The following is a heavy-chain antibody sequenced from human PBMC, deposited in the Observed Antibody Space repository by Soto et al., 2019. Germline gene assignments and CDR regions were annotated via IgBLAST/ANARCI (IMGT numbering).Heavy chain of an antibody. CDR2: VSYDGHNK. J-gene: IGHJ4*02. CDR3: TFSDSSELDH. V-gene: IGHV3-30*03. D-gene: IGHD6-6*01. Sequence: VQLVESGGDVVQPGKSLTLSCGASGFTFSGYGMHWVRQAPGNGLEWVSFVSYDGHNKYYGDSVRGRFTIARDNSKRTLFLHMNSQIKEDAAAYYCTFSDSSELDHWGQGALVTVSA. CDR1: GFTFSGYG.